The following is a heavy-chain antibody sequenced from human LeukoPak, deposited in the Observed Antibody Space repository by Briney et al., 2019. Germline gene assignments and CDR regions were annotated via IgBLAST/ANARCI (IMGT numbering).Heavy chain of an antibody. J-gene: IGHJ4*02. CDR3: ARENGDRFDY. V-gene: IGHV1-69*04. CDR2: XIPILGIA. CDR1: GGAFSXYX. D-gene: IGHD4-17*01. Sequence: SVKVSCKASGGAFSXYXXXXXXQXXXXXXXWMGRXIPILGIANXXQKFXXRVTITXXXSTSTAYMELSSLRSEDTAVYYCARENGDRFDYWGQGTLVTVSS.